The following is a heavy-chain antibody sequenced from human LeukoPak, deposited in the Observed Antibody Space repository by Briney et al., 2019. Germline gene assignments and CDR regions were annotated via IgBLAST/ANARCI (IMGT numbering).Heavy chain of an antibody. CDR2: INHSGST. J-gene: IGHJ4*02. CDR1: GGSFSGYY. Sequence: SETLSLTCAVYGGSFSGYYWSWIRQPPGKGLNWIGEINHSGSTNYNPSLKSRVTISVDTSKNQFSLKLSSVTAADTAVYYCARSSTSIDQLGFDYWGQGTLVTVSS. CDR3: ARSSTSIDQLGFDY. D-gene: IGHD2-2*01. V-gene: IGHV4-34*01.